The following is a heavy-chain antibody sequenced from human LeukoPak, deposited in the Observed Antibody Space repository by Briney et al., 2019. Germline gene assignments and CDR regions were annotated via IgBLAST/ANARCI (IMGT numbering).Heavy chain of an antibody. CDR2: IKQDGSEK. J-gene: IGHJ5*02. D-gene: IGHD5-24*01. CDR1: GFTFSNYW. Sequence: PGGSLSLSSAASGFTFSNYWMIWVRQAPGKGLEWVGNIKQDGSEKRYADSVRGRFSISRDNAQTSLYLQMNSLRAEDTAVYYCARASDPWLQLTWGQGNLVTVSS. V-gene: IGHV3-7*05. CDR3: ARASDPWLQLT.